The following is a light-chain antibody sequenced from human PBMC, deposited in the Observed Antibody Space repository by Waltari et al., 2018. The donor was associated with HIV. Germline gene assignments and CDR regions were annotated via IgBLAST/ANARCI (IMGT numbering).Light chain of an antibody. CDR3: QQSYNTVVFT. V-gene: IGKV1-39*01. CDR2: GAS. CDR1: ESVYTY. Sequence: IRLTQCPSSLPAPVDNRVHIPCRASESVYTYLHWYQQKPGKAPKILIHGASRLQNGVPPLFSCGGYGTEFTLTIDNLRPEDFATYFCQQSYNTVVFTFGQGT. J-gene: IGKJ2*01.